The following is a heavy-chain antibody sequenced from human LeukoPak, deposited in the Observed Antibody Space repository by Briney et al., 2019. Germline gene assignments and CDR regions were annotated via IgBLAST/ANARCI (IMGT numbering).Heavy chain of an antibody. CDR2: IRYDGTNK. J-gene: IGHJ1*01. Sequence: GGSLRLSCAASGFTLSSYDMHWVRQAPGKGLEWVAFIRYDGTNKYYADSVKGRFTISRDNSKNTLYLQMNSLSPEDTAVYYCAKVLSRALFHWGQGTLVTVSS. V-gene: IGHV3-30*02. CDR3: AKVLSRALFH. CDR1: GFTLSSYD. D-gene: IGHD6-13*01.